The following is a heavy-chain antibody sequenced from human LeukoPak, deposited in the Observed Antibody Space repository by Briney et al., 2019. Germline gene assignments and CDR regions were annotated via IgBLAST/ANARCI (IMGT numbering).Heavy chain of an antibody. J-gene: IGHJ6*02. V-gene: IGHV3-66*01. CDR3: AGEYVSTYYYAMDV. CDR2: IYSGGNT. Sequence: GGSLRLSCAASGFTVNKNYMSWVRQAPGKGLEWVSLIYSGGNTYFADSVKGRFTISRDNSKNTLFLQMNSLRVEDTAVYYCAGEYVSTYYYAMDVWGQGTTVTVSS. D-gene: IGHD3-10*02. CDR1: GFTVNKNY.